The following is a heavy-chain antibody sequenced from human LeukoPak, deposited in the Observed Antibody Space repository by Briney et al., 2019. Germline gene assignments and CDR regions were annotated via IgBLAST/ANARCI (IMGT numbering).Heavy chain of an antibody. CDR1: GYTFTSYD. CDR3: ARDGGGSLPPGGY. CDR2: MNPNSGNT. Sequence: GASVKVSCKASGYTFTSYDINWVRQATGQGLEWMGWMNPNSGNTGYAQKFQGRVTITRNTSISTAYMELRSLRSDDTAVYYCARDGGGSLPPGGYWGQGTLVTVSS. D-gene: IGHD1-26*01. V-gene: IGHV1-8*03. J-gene: IGHJ4*02.